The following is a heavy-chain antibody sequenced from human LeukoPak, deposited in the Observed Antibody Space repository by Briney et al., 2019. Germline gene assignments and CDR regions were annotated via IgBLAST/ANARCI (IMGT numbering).Heavy chain of an antibody. J-gene: IGHJ4*02. CDR1: GFTFSSYG. V-gene: IGHV3-30*02. CDR3: AKVAYSSGYYLPNLALDY. CDR2: IRYDGSNK. D-gene: IGHD3-22*01. Sequence: QPGGSLRLSCAASGFTFSSYGMHWVRRAPGKGLEWVAFIRYDGSNKYYADSVKGRFTISRDNSKNTLYLQMNSLRAEDTAVYYCAKVAYSSGYYLPNLALDYWGQGTLVTVSS.